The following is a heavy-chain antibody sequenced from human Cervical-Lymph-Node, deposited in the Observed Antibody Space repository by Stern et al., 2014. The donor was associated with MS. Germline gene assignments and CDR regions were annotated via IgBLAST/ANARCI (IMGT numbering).Heavy chain of an antibody. CDR3: ARQAAYGDPFGD. J-gene: IGHJ1*01. D-gene: IGHD4-17*01. Sequence: EVQLVESGTVVKKSGESLKISCTGSGYFFTSHWIGWVRQLPGKGLEWVGIIYPADSDTRYNPSFGGHVTISADESTTYLQWSSLKASDSAMYFCARQAAYGDPFGDWGQGTLVTVSS. V-gene: IGHV5-51*01. CDR2: IYPADSDT. CDR1: GYFFTSHW.